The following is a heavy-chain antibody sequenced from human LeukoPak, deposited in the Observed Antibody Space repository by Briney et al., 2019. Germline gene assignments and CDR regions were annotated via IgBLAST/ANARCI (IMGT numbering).Heavy chain of an antibody. D-gene: IGHD2-2*01. V-gene: IGHV3-30*01. CDR3: ASLPVSSSSAVGQAGDY. CDR1: GFTFSRYA. CDR2: ISYDGSNK. Sequence: GGSLRLSCAASGFTFSRYAMHWVRQAPGKGLEWVAVISYDGSNKYYADSVKGRFTISRDNSKNTLYLQMNSLRAEDTAVYYCASLPVSSSSAVGQAGDYWGQGTLVTVSS. J-gene: IGHJ4*02.